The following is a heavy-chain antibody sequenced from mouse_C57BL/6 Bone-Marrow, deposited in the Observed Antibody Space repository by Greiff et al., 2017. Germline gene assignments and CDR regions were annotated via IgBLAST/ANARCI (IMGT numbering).Heavy chain of an antibody. CDR2: INPSNGGT. J-gene: IGHJ1*03. Sequence: QVQLHQPGTELVKPGASVKLSCKASGYTFTSYWMHWVKQRPGQGLEWIGNINPSNGGTNYNEKFKSKATLTVYKSSSTAYMQLSSLTSEDSAVYYGARYTVVTPWYFDDWGTGTTVTVSS. D-gene: IGHD2-2*01. V-gene: IGHV1-53*01. CDR1: GYTFTSYW. CDR3: ARYTVVTPWYFDD.